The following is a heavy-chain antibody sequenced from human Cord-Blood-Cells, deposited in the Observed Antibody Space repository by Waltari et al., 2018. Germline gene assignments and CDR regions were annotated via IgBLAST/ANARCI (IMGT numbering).Heavy chain of an antibody. V-gene: IGHV1-18*04. J-gene: IGHJ3*02. CDR2: ISAYNGNT. CDR3: ARDRRYSSSWYAFDI. Sequence: QVQLVQSGAEVKKPGASVKVSCKASGYTFTSYGIRWVLKAPGQGLEWMGWISAYNGNTNYAQKLQGRVTMTTDTSTSTAYMELRSLRSDDTAVYYCARDRRYSSSWYAFDIWGQGTMVTVSS. D-gene: IGHD6-13*01. CDR1: GYTFTSYG.